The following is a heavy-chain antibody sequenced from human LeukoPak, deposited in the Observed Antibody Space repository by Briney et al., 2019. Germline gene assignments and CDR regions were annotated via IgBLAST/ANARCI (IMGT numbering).Heavy chain of an antibody. CDR3: ARDHVYGGADY. D-gene: IGHD5/OR15-5a*01. CDR1: GFTFHNYA. CDR2: TSGDGITT. V-gene: IGHV3-43*02. Sequence: GGSLRLSCAAYGFTFHNYAIEWVRQAPGKGLECVFLTSGDGITTYFADSVKGRFTISRDNSKSSLFLQMNSLRTEDTALYYCARDHVYGGADYWGQGTLVTVSS. J-gene: IGHJ4*02.